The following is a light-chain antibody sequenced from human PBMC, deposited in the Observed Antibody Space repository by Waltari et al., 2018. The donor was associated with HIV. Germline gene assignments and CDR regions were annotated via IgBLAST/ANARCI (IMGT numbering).Light chain of an antibody. Sequence: QSALTQPASVSGSPGQSISISCTGTSSDVGDYYVSWYQHHPGKAPKVIIYEVSNRPSGFSNRFAGSRCGNTASLTISGLLPEDEADYFCSSYISSATPGFGGGTRLTVL. J-gene: IGLJ3*02. CDR1: SSDVGDYY. CDR2: EVS. V-gene: IGLV2-14*01. CDR3: SSYISSATPG.